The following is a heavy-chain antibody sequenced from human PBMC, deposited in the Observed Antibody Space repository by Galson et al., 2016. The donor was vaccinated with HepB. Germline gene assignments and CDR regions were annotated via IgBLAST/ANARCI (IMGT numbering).Heavy chain of an antibody. V-gene: IGHV1-69*10. J-gene: IGHJ5*02. CDR2: IIPILGIA. CDR1: GGTFSSYA. D-gene: IGHD3-22*01. CDR3: ARQKTSYDSSGYYLNWFDP. Sequence: SVKVSCKASGGTFSSYAISWVRQAPGQGLEWMGGIIPILGIANYAQKFQGRVTITADKSTSTAYMELSSLRSEDTAVYYCARQKTSYDSSGYYLNWFDPWRQGTLVTVSS.